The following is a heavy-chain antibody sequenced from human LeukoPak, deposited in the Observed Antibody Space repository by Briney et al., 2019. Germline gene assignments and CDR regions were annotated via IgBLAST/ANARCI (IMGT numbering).Heavy chain of an antibody. CDR3: ARGGSYSPLDY. CDR1: GFTLSDYY. V-gene: IGHV3-72*01. CDR2: MRNKANGYTT. Sequence: PGGSLRLSCAVSGFTLSDYYMDWVRQAPGKGLEWVGRMRNKANGYTTEYAASVKGRFSISRDDSKNSLYLQMNSLKTEDTAVYYCARGGSYSPLDYWGQGTLVTVSS. J-gene: IGHJ4*02. D-gene: IGHD1-26*01.